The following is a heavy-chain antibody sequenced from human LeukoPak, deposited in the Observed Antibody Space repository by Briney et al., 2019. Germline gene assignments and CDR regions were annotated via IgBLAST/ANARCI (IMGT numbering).Heavy chain of an antibody. CDR3: ARGDRPLRHFDY. D-gene: IGHD3-16*01. CDR2: IYYSGST. J-gene: IGHJ4*02. Sequence: PSETLSLTCTVSGGSISSYYWSWIRQPPGKGLEWIGYIYYSGSTNYNPSLKSRATISVDTSKNQFSLKLSSVTAADTAVYYCARGDRPLRHFDYWGQGTLVTVSS. V-gene: IGHV4-59*08. CDR1: GGSISSYY.